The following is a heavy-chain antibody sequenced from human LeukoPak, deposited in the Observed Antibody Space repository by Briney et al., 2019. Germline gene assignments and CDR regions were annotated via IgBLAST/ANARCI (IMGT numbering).Heavy chain of an antibody. D-gene: IGHD6-19*01. CDR2: INWNGGST. Sequence: GGSLRLSCAASGFTFDDYGMSWVRQAPGKGLEWVSGINWNGGSTGYADSVKGRFTISRDNAKNSLYLQMNSLRAEDTAVYYCAKDGIAVAGNFDYWGQGTLVTASS. CDR1: GFTFDDYG. J-gene: IGHJ4*02. CDR3: AKDGIAVAGNFDY. V-gene: IGHV3-20*04.